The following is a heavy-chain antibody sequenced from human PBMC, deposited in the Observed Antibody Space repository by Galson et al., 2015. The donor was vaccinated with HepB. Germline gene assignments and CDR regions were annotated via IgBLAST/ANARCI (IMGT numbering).Heavy chain of an antibody. J-gene: IGHJ4*02. CDR2: ISGSGGST. CDR3: AKGRHPIPTVTTFGAFDY. CDR1: GFTFSSYA. D-gene: IGHD4-17*01. Sequence: SLRLSCAASGFTFSSYAMSWVRQAPGKGLEWVSAISGSGGSTYYADSVKGRFTISRDNSKNTLYLQMNSLRAEDTAVYYCAKGRHPIPTVTTFGAFDYRGQGTLVTVSS. V-gene: IGHV3-23*01.